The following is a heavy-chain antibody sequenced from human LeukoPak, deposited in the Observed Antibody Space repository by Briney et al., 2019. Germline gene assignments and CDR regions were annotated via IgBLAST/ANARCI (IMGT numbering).Heavy chain of an antibody. Sequence: PGGSLRLSCAASGFTFSDYYMTWIRQAPGKGLEWVSYISSSGTTIYYADSVKGRFTISRDNAKKSLYLQMNSLRAEDTAVYYCATDSRDGYNCGDSSGQGTLVTVSS. V-gene: IGHV3-11*01. CDR2: ISSSGTTI. J-gene: IGHJ4*02. D-gene: IGHD5-24*01. CDR3: ATDSRDGYNCGDS. CDR1: GFTFSDYY.